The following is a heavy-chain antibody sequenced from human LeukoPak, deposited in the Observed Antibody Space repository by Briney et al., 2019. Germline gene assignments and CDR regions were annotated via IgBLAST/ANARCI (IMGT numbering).Heavy chain of an antibody. CDR3: ARGSATVVMRGGFDY. V-gene: IGHV1-18*01. J-gene: IGHJ4*02. Sequence: GASVKVSCKASGYTFTSYGISWVRQAPGQGLEWMGWISAYNGNTNYAQKLQGRVTMTTGTSTSTAYMELRSLRSDDTAVYYCARGSATVVMRGGFDYWGQGTLVTVSS. CDR1: GYTFTSYG. CDR2: ISAYNGNT. D-gene: IGHD4-23*01.